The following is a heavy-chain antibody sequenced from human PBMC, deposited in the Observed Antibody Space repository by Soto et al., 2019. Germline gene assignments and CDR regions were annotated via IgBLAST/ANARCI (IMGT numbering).Heavy chain of an antibody. J-gene: IGHJ6*02. D-gene: IGHD2-2*01. CDR3: ARLVVLVPAATHGYYGMDV. Sequence: QVQLVQSGAEVKKPGASVKVSCKASDYTFTSYGISWVRQAPGQGFEWMGWISAYNGNTNYAQKLQGRVSMTTDTSTSTAYMELRSLRSDDTAVYYCARLVVLVPAATHGYYGMDVWGQGTTVTVSS. CDR2: ISAYNGNT. CDR1: DYTFTSYG. V-gene: IGHV1-18*01.